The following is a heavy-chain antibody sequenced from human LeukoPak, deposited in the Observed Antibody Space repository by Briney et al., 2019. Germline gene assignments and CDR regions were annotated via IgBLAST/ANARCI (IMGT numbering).Heavy chain of an antibody. CDR1: GFTFSSYS. V-gene: IGHV3-21*01. D-gene: IGHD2-2*01. J-gene: IGHJ6*03. Sequence: GGSLRLSCAASGFTFSSYSMNWVRQAPGKGLEWVSSISSSSSYIYYADSVKGRFTISRDNAKNSLYLQMNSLRAEDTAVYYCARVEVPAAAPGGYYYYYMDVWGKGTTVTVSS. CDR3: ARVEVPAAAPGGYYYYYMDV. CDR2: ISSSSSYI.